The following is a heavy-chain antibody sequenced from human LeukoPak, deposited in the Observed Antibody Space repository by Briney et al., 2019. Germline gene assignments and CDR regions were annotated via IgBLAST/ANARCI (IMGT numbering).Heavy chain of an antibody. D-gene: IGHD6-19*01. Sequence: SETLSLTCAVSGGSISSSNWWSWVRQPPGKGLEWIGEIYHSGSTYYNPSLKSRVTISVDTSKNQFSLKLSSVTAADTAMYYCARDSPYSSGWHDAFDIWGQGTMVTVSS. CDR2: IYHSGST. CDR1: GGSISSSNW. V-gene: IGHV4-4*02. CDR3: ARDSPYSSGWHDAFDI. J-gene: IGHJ3*02.